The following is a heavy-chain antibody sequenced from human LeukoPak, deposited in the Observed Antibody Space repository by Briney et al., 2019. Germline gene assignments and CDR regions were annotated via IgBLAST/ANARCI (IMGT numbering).Heavy chain of an antibody. CDR3: ARDKFTVTTAFGY. CDR1: GFTFSSFW. V-gene: IGHV3-74*01. J-gene: IGHJ4*02. CDR2: INSGGSST. D-gene: IGHD4-17*01. Sequence: PGGSLRLSCAASGFTFSSFWMAWVRQAPGKGLVWVSRINSGGSSTSYADSVKGRFTISRDNAKNTLYLQMNSLRAEDTAVYYCARDKFTVTTAFGYWGQGTLVTVSS.